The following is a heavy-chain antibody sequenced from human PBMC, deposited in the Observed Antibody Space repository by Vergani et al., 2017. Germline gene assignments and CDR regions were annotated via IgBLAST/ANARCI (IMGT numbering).Heavy chain of an antibody. CDR2: IHRSRST. V-gene: IGHV4-39*07. CDR3: ASNPRLGGDVVDS. J-gene: IGHJ4*02. D-gene: IGHD3-16*01. CDR1: GGSIRSTFYY. Sequence: QLQLQESDPGLVKPSETLSLTCTVSGGSIRSTFYYWGWVRQAPGKGLQWIGEIHRSRSTNYNPSLRRRVTISLDKSKNQFSLKLTSVTAADTAVYFCASNPRLGGDVVDSWGQGTLVTVSS.